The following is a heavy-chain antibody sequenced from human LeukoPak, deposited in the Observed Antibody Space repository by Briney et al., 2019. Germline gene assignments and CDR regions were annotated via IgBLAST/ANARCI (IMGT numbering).Heavy chain of an antibody. D-gene: IGHD2-21*02. CDR2: ISSSSSYI. CDR1: GFTFSSYS. Sequence: GGSLRLSCAASGFTFSSYSMNWVRQAPGKGLEWVSSISSSSSYIYYADSVKGRFTISRDNAKNSLYLQMNSLRAEDTAVYYCARDRGYCGGACYSIIGYYYGMDVWGQGTTVTVSS. CDR3: ARDRGYCGGACYSIIGYYYGMDV. V-gene: IGHV3-21*01. J-gene: IGHJ6*01.